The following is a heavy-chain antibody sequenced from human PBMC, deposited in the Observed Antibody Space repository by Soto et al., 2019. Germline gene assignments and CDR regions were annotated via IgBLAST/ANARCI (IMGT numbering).Heavy chain of an antibody. J-gene: IGHJ6*02. V-gene: IGHV4-61*01. Sequence: PSETLSLTCTVSGGSVSSETYYWNWIRQPPGKGLEWIGYIYHTGSTNYKPSLKSRVTIAVDTSKNQFSLKLSSVTAADTAVYYCARDRRVGARYYYYGMDVWGQGTTVTVSS. CDR1: GGSVSSETYY. D-gene: IGHD1-26*01. CDR3: ARDRRVGARYYYYGMDV. CDR2: IYHTGST.